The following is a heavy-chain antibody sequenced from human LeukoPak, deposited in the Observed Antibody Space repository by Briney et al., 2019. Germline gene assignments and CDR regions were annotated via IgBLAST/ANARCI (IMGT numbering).Heavy chain of an antibody. CDR2: IYNYGST. D-gene: IGHD4-17*01. V-gene: IGHV4-59*01. J-gene: IGHJ4*01. CDR1: GASITSYY. Sequence: PWEALSLTCTVSGASITSYYWTWIRQSPEKGLDWIGYIYNYGSTKDEPSLKSRVSISDDTAKNQFSLNVKSVTAADPAVYYCARGVGYGDSRHYDHWGHGIQVTVSS. CDR3: ARGVGYGDSRHYDH.